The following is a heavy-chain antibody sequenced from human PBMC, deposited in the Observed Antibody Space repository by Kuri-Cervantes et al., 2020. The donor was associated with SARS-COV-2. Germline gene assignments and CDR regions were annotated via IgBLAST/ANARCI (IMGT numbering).Heavy chain of an antibody. J-gene: IGHJ4*02. D-gene: IGHD1-1*01. CDR1: GYTFTSYD. CDR2: MNPNSGNT. CDR3: ARGYRYNLPYFDY. V-gene: IGHV1-8*03. Sequence: ASVKVSCKASGYTFTSYDINWVRQATGQGLEWMGWMNPNSGNTGYAQKFQGRVTITRNTSISTAYMELSSLRSEDTAVYYCARGYRYNLPYFDYWGQGTLVTVSS.